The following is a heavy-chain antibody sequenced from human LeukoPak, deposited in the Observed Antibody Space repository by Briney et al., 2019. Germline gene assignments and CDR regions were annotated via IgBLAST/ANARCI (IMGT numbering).Heavy chain of an antibody. CDR2: ISGSGGST. J-gene: IGHJ1*01. Sequence: PGGSLRLSCAASGFTFRRYAMNSVRQAPGKGLEWVSVISGSGGSTYYADSVKGRFTISRDNSKNTLFLQMNSLRGEDTAVYYCAKDTTIYSTICYEYCQHWGQGTLVTVFS. V-gene: IGHV3-23*01. CDR3: AKDTTIYSTICYEYCQH. D-gene: IGHD6-13*01. CDR1: GFTFRRYA.